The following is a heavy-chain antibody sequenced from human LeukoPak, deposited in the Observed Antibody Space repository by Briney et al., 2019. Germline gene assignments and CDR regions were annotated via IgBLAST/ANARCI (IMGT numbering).Heavy chain of an antibody. CDR1: GFIFSDYS. D-gene: IGHD6-19*01. CDR2: IKSKTDGGTT. Sequence: GGSLRLSCAASGFIFSDYSMSWVRQAPGKGLEWVGRIKSKTDGGTTDYAAPVKGRFTISRDDSKNTLYLQMNSLKTEDTAVYYCTTDRPWGGWSDYWGQGTLVTVSS. J-gene: IGHJ4*02. V-gene: IGHV3-15*01. CDR3: TTDRPWGGWSDY.